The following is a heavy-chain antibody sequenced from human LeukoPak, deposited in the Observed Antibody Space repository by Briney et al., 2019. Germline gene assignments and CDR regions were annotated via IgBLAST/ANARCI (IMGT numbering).Heavy chain of an antibody. Sequence: GGSLRLSCAASGFTFNNHVMHWVRQAPGKGLEWVAVISSDGSMKYYADSVKGRFTISRDNSQNTLYLQMNSLRSEDTAVYYCASHYGSGSYYPRSADYWGQGTLVTVSS. J-gene: IGHJ4*02. CDR2: ISSDGSMK. V-gene: IGHV3-30*04. CDR3: ASHYGSGSYYPRSADY. CDR1: GFTFNNHV. D-gene: IGHD3-10*01.